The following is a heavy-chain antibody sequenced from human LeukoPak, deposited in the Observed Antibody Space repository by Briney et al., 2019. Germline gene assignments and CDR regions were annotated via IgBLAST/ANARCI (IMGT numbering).Heavy chain of an antibody. CDR2: IYYSGST. Sequence: PSETLSLTCTVSGGSISSYYWSWIRQPPGKGLEWIGYIYYSGSTNYNPSLKSRVTISVDTSKNQLSLKLSSVTAADTAVYYCAREYSSSSGYIWFDPWGQGTLVTVSS. V-gene: IGHV4-59*01. J-gene: IGHJ5*02. D-gene: IGHD6-6*01. CDR1: GGSISSYY. CDR3: AREYSSSSGYIWFDP.